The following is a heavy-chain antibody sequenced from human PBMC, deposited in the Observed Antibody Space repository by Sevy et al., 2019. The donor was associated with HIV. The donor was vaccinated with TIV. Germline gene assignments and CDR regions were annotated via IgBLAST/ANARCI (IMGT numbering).Heavy chain of an antibody. V-gene: IGHV1-24*01. Sequence: ASVKVSCKVSGYTLTKLTIHWVRQAPGKGLEWMGHFDPQHGETTYAERFQGRVTITADTSIDTGYMELSRLTSEDTAVYYCATVGLRYFSGSSTYQGDWFDPWGQGTLVTVSS. CDR2: FDPQHGET. CDR1: GYTLTKLT. D-gene: IGHD2-15*01. J-gene: IGHJ5*02. CDR3: ATVGLRYFSGSSTYQGDWFDP.